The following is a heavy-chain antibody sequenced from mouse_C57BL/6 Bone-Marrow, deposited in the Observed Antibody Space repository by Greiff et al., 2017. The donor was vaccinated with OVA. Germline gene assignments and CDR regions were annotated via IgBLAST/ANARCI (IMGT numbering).Heavy chain of an antibody. CDR3: TGLYDYDGAWFAY. Sequence: QVQLKQSGAELVRPGASVTLSCKASGYTFTDYEMHWVKQTPVHGLEWIGAIDPETGGTAYNQKFKGKAILTADKSSSTAYMELRSLTSEDSAVYYCTGLYDYDGAWFAYWGQGTLVTVSA. V-gene: IGHV1-15*01. CDR1: GYTFTDYE. J-gene: IGHJ3*01. CDR2: IDPETGGT. D-gene: IGHD2-4*01.